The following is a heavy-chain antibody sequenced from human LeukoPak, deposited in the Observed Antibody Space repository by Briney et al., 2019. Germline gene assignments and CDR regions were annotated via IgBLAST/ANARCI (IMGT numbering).Heavy chain of an antibody. Sequence: GGFLRLSCAASGFTFSSYAMHWVRQAPGKGLEWVAVISYDGSNKYYADSVKGRFTISRDNSKNTLYLQMNSLRAEDTTVYYCVRSLFDGFYYYGMDVWGQGTTVTASS. D-gene: IGHD5-24*01. CDR1: GFTFSSYA. CDR2: ISYDGSNK. V-gene: IGHV3-30*04. CDR3: VRSLFDGFYYYGMDV. J-gene: IGHJ6*02.